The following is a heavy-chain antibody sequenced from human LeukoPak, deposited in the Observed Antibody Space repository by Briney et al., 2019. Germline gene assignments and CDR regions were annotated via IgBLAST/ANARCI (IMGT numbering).Heavy chain of an antibody. D-gene: IGHD3-10*01. CDR3: ARGGLSGRYYYGMDV. Sequence: PSETLSLTCTVSGGSISSYYWSWIRQPPGKGLEWIGYIYYSGSTNYNPSLKSRVTISVDTSKNQFCLKLSSVTAADTAVYYCARGGLSGRYYYGMDVWGQGTTVTVSS. V-gene: IGHV4-59*01. J-gene: IGHJ6*02. CDR1: GGSISSYY. CDR2: IYYSGST.